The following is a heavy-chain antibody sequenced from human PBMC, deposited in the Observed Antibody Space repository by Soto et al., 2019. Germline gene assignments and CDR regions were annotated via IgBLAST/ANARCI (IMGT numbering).Heavy chain of an antibody. Sequence: PSETLSLTCTVSGGSISSSSYYWGWIRQPPGKGLEWIGSIYYSGSTYYNPSLKSRVTISVDTSKNQFSLKLSSVTAADTAVYYCAKHLRWTIGGNDNWFDPWGQGTLVTVSS. CDR2: IYYSGST. V-gene: IGHV4-39*01. CDR3: AKHLRWTIGGNDNWFDP. CDR1: GGSISSSSYY. D-gene: IGHD2-8*01. J-gene: IGHJ5*02.